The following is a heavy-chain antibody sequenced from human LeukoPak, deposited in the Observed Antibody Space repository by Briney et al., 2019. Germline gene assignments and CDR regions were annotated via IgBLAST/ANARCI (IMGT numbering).Heavy chain of an antibody. CDR2: ISTYNGNT. CDR1: DYTFTSYG. J-gene: IGHJ4*02. CDR3: ARGNWNYGDY. V-gene: IGHV1-18*01. D-gene: IGHD1-7*01. Sequence: ASVKVSCKASDYTFTSYGISWVRHAPGQGLEWMGWISTYNGNTNYPQKLQGRVTMTTDTSTSTAYMELRSLRSDDTAVYYCARGNWNYGDYWGQGTLVTVSS.